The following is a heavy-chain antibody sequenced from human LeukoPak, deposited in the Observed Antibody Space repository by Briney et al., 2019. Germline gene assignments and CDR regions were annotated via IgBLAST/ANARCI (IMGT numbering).Heavy chain of an antibody. D-gene: IGHD4-17*01. CDR1: GGSISSYY. CDR3: ARDQDYGDYERVFDY. CDR2: IYTSGST. Sequence: SETLSLTCTVSGGSISSYYWSWIRQPPGKGLEWIGRIYTSGSTNYNPSLKSRVTISVDTSKNQFSLKLSSVTAADTAVYYCARDQDYGDYERVFDYWGQGTLVTVSS. J-gene: IGHJ4*02. V-gene: IGHV4-4*08.